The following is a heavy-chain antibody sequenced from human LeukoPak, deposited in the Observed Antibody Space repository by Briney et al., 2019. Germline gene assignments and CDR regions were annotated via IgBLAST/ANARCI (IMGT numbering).Heavy chain of an antibody. Sequence: GASVKVSCKASGGTFSSYAISWVRQAPGQGLEWMGGIIPIFGTANYAQKFQGRVTITADKSTSTAYMELSSLRSEDTAVYHCARAKQQPYPSFDYWGQGTLVTVSS. CDR1: GGTFSSYA. CDR2: IIPIFGTA. J-gene: IGHJ4*02. D-gene: IGHD6-13*01. CDR3: ARAKQQPYPSFDY. V-gene: IGHV1-69*06.